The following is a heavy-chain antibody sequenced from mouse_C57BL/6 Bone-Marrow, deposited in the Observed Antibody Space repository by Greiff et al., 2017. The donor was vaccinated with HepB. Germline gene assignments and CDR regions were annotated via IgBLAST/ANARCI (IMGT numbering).Heavy chain of an antibody. J-gene: IGHJ2*01. CDR3: ARHNGSSDY. CDR1: GFTFSSYG. D-gene: IGHD1-1*01. Sequence: DVKLVESGGDLVKPGGSLKLSCAASGFTFSSYGMSWVRQTPDKRLEWVATISSGGSYTYYPDSVKGRFTISRDNAKNTLYLQMSSLKSEDTAMYYCARHNGSSDYWGQGTTLTVSS. V-gene: IGHV5-6*02. CDR2: ISSGGSYT.